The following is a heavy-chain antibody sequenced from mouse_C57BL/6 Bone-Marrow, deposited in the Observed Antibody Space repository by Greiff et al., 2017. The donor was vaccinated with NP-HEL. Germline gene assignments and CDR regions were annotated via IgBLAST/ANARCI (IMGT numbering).Heavy chain of an antibody. CDR1: GYTFTSYW. CDR2: IYPSDSET. D-gene: IGHD2-2*01. V-gene: IGHV1-61*01. J-gene: IGHJ4*01. Sequence: QVQLQQPGAELVRPGSSVKLSCKASGYTFTSYWMDWVKQRPGQGLEWIGNIYPSDSETHYNQKFKDKATLTVDKSSSTAYMQLSSLTSEDSAVYYCALYYGYDEAMDYWGQGTSVTVSS. CDR3: ALYYGYDEAMDY.